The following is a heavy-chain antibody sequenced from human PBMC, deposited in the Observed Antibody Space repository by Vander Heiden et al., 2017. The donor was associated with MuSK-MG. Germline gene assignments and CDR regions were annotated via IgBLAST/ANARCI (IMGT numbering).Heavy chain of an antibody. CDR2: MNPSTGNT. CDR1: GYSFRNYD. CDR3: ARRSVTGYYPSFDA. D-gene: IGHD3-9*01. V-gene: IGHV1-8*01. Sequence: QVQLVQSGAEMKKPGASVNVSCTTSGYSFRNYDMHWVRQATGQGLEWIGWMNPSTGNTGYAQKFQGRVTMTRDTSLSAAYMDLRSLISEDTAVYDCARRSVTGYYPSFDAWGQGTRGTVSS. J-gene: IGHJ5*02.